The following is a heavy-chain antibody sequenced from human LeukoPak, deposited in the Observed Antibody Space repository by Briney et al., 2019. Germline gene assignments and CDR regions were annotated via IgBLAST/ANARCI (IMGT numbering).Heavy chain of an antibody. J-gene: IGHJ4*02. CDR3: ASRPRYCSGGSCRGRYFDY. V-gene: IGHV4-34*01. CDR2: INHSGST. D-gene: IGHD2-15*01. CDR1: GGSFGGYY. Sequence: SETLSLTCAVYGGSFGGYYWSWIRQPPGKGLEWIGEINHSGSTNYNPSLKSRVTISVDTSKNQFSLKLSSVTAADTAVYYCASRPRYCSGGSCRGRYFDYWGQGTLVTVSS.